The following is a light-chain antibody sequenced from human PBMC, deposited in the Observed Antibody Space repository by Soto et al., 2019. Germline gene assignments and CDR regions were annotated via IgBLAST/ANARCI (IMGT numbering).Light chain of an antibody. V-gene: IGKV1-39*01. J-gene: IGKJ1*01. CDR1: QSISSY. CDR2: AAS. Sequence: DIQMTQSPSSLSASVGDRVTITCRASQSISSYLNWYKKKPGKAPKLLIYAASSLQSGVPSRFIGSGSGTDFTLTISSLQPEDFATYDGQQSYSTSWTFGQGTKADIK. CDR3: QQSYSTSWT.